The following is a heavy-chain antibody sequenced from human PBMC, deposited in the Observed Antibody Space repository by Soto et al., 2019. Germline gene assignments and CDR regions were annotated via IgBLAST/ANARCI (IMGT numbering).Heavy chain of an antibody. CDR3: ARDPYHVVMVNAPNLYGMDV. CDR2: ISTYDGNT. D-gene: IGHD2-15*01. V-gene: IGHV1-18*01. CDR1: GYTFTTYD. Sequence: QVQLVQSGAEVKKPGASVKVSGKASGYTFTTYDISWVRQSPGQVLEWMGRISTYDGNTNYPQSLQRRLTRTTATSTNIAYMELSSLRSEDTAVYYCARDPYHVVMVNAPNLYGMDVCGQGTTVTVSS. J-gene: IGHJ6*02.